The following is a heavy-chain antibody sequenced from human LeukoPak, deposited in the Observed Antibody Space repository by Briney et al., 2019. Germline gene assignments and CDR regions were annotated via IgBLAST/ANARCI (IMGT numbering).Heavy chain of an antibody. D-gene: IGHD6-19*01. CDR2: INHSGST. CDR1: GGSFSGYY. V-gene: IGHV4-34*01. Sequence: SETLSLTCAVYGGSFSGYYWSWIRQPPGKGLEWIGEINHSGSTNYNPSLKSRVTISVDTSKNQFSLKLSSVTAADTAVHYCARQSKVAGTEDYWGQGTLVTVSS. J-gene: IGHJ4*02. CDR3: ARQSKVAGTEDY.